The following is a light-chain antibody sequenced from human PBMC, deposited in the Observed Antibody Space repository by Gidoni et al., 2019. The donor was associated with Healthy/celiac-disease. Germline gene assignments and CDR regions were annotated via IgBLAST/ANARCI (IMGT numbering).Light chain of an antibody. J-gene: IGKJ4*01. Sequence: EIVMTQSPATLSVSPGERATLSCRASQSVSSNLAWYQQKPGQAPRLLIYGASTSATGIPARFSGSGSGTEFTLTSSSLQSEDLAVYYCQQYNNWPPLTFGGGTKVEIK. CDR2: GAS. V-gene: IGKV3-15*01. CDR1: QSVSSN. CDR3: QQYNNWPPLT.